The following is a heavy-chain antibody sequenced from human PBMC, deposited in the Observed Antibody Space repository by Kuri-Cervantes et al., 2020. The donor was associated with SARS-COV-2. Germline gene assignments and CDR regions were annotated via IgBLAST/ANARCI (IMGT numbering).Heavy chain of an antibody. J-gene: IGHJ5*02. CDR2: IYYSGST. CDR3: ARVVGASSSWYGWFDP. D-gene: IGHD6-13*01. CDR1: GGSISSSSYY. V-gene: IGHV4-39*01. Sequence: SETLSLTCTVSGGSISSSSYYWGWIRQPPGKGLEWIGSIYYSGSTYYNPSLKSRVTISVDTSKNQFSLKLSSVTAADTAVYYCARVVGASSSWYGWFDPWGQGTLVTVSS.